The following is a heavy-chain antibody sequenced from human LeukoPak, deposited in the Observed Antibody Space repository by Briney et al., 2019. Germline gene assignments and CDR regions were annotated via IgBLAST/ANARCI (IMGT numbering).Heavy chain of an antibody. J-gene: IGHJ5*02. V-gene: IGHV4-39*07. CDR2: IYYSGST. CDR3: ARASPYYDFWSGSIPEGGWFDP. D-gene: IGHD3-3*01. CDR1: GGSISSSSYY. Sequence: SETLSLTCTVPGGSISSSSYYWGWIRQPPGKGLEWIGSIYYSGSTNYNPSLKSRVTISVDTSKNQFSLKLSSVTAADTAVYYCARASPYYDFWSGSIPEGGWFDPWGQGTLVTVSS.